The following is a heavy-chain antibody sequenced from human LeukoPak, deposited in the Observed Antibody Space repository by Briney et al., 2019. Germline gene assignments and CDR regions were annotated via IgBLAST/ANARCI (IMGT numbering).Heavy chain of an antibody. CDR2: ISSSGSSI. Sequence: GGSLRLSCAASRFTFSNYEMNWVRQAPGKGLEWVSYISSSGSSIYYAASVKGRFTISRDNAKSSLYLQMHSLRAEDTAVYYCARGSPIDYWGQGTLVTVSS. V-gene: IGHV3-48*03. J-gene: IGHJ4*02. CDR1: RFTFSNYE. CDR3: ARGSPIDY. D-gene: IGHD1-26*01.